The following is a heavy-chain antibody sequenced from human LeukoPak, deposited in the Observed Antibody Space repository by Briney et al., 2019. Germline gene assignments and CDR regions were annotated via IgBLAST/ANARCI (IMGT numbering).Heavy chain of an antibody. CDR2: IYSGGST. CDR3: AKSSYYDSSGFYREYYFDY. D-gene: IGHD3-22*01. CDR1: GFTVSSNY. Sequence: GGSLRLSCAASGFTVSSNYMSWVRQAPGKGLECVSVIYSGGSTYYADSVKGRFTISRDSSKNTLYLQMNSLRAEDTAVYYCAKSSYYDSSGFYREYYFDYWGQGTLVPVSS. J-gene: IGHJ4*02. V-gene: IGHV3-53*01.